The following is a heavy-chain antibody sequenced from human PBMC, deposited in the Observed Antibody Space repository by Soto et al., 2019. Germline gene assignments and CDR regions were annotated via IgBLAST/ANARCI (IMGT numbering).Heavy chain of an antibody. J-gene: IGHJ5*02. CDR3: ARENAIAAAGIWFDP. V-gene: IGHV4-4*02. D-gene: IGHD6-13*01. CDR2: IYHSGST. CDR1: GGSISSSNW. Sequence: PSETLSLTCAVSGGSISSSNWWSWVRQPPGKGLEWIGEIYHSGSTNYNPSLKSRVTISVDKSKNQFSLKLGSVTAADTAVYYCARENAIAAAGIWFDPWGQGTLVTVSS.